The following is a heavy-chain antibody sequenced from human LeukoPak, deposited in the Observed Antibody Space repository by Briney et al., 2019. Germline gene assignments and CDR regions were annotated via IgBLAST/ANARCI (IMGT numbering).Heavy chain of an antibody. CDR2: ISGSNT. J-gene: IGHJ4*02. V-gene: IGHV3-23*01. CDR3: GKRRSRNTGPFDY. Sequence: GGSLRLSSAASGFTISSDALTWVRLAPGKGLECVSGISGSNTYYAESVKGRFTISRDDSNNMLYLQMNSLRAEDTAVYYCGKRRSRNTGPFDYWGQGTLVTVSP. CDR1: GFTISSDA. D-gene: IGHD5-18*01.